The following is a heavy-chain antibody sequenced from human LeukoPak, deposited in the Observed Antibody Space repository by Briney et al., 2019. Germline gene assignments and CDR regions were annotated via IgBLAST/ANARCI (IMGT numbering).Heavy chain of an antibody. D-gene: IGHD3-22*01. CDR3: ARDNSLSYYYDSSGYYGTTPGSFDY. V-gene: IGHV3-23*01. CDR1: GFIFYNYA. J-gene: IGHJ4*02. CDR2: ISGSGDNT. Sequence: GGSLRLSCAASGFIFYNYAMSWVRQAPGKGLEWVSSISGSGDNTYYADSVKGRFTISRDNSKNTLYLQMNSLRAEDTAVYYCARDNSLSYYYDSSGYYGTTPGSFDYWGQGTLVTVSS.